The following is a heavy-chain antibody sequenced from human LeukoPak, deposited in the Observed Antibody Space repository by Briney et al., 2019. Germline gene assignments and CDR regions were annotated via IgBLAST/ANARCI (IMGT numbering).Heavy chain of an antibody. CDR3: ARATPDN. Sequence: SGGSLRLSCAASGFTFSSYGMSWVRQAPGKGLEWVSCMSGSGGFTHYADSVKGRFTISRDNSKNTVYLQMNRLRVEDTALYYCARATPDNWGQGTLVTVSS. D-gene: IGHD2-15*01. V-gene: IGHV3-23*01. CDR2: MSGSGGFT. J-gene: IGHJ4*02. CDR1: GFTFSSYG.